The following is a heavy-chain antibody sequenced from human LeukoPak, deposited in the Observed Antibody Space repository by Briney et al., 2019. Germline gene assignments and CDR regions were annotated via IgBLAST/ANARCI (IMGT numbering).Heavy chain of an antibody. CDR3: ARVYTKWSFHWFDP. CDR2: INPNSGGT. D-gene: IGHD2-15*01. V-gene: IGHV1-2*02. Sequence: GASVKVSCKASGYTFTGYYMHWVRQAPGQGLEWMGWINPNSGGTNYAQKFQGRVTMTRDTSISTAYMELSRLRSDDTAVYYCARVYTKWSFHWFDPWGQGTLVTVSS. CDR1: GYTFTGYY. J-gene: IGHJ5*02.